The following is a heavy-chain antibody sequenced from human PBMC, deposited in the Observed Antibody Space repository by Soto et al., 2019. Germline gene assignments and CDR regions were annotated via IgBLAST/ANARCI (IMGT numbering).Heavy chain of an antibody. CDR1: GFTVSSKY. Sequence: EVQLVESGGGLIQPGGSLRLSCAASGFTVSSKYMTWVRQAPGKGLEWVSVIYGGGTTYYADSLKGRFTISRDNSKNTLYLQVNSLRAEDTAVYYCVQTTGWPGFDFWGQGTVFTVSS. V-gene: IGHV3-53*01. CDR3: VQTTGWPGFDF. J-gene: IGHJ4*02. D-gene: IGHD6-19*01. CDR2: IYGGGTT.